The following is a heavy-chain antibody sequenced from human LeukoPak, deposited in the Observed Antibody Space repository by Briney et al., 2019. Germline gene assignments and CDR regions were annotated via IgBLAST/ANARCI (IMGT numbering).Heavy chain of an antibody. Sequence: PGGSLRLSRAASGFNFKTHWMHWVRQVAGKGLVWVSRIDNDEKSSRYAESVKGRFTISRDTAKKMLFLQMNSLRGDDTGLYFCARARDGSRNAFDLWGQGTLVIVSP. D-gene: IGHD3-22*01. CDR2: IDNDEKSS. CDR3: ARARDGSRNAFDL. V-gene: IGHV3-74*01. J-gene: IGHJ5*02. CDR1: GFNFKTHW.